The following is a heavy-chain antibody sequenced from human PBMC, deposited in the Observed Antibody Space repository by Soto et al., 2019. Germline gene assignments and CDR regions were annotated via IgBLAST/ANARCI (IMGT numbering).Heavy chain of an antibody. V-gene: IGHV4-34*01. J-gene: IGHJ5*02. CDR2: INHSGST. CDR1: GGSFSGYY. Sequence: SETLSLTCAVYGGSFSGYYWSWIRQPPGKGREGIGEINHSGSTNYNPSLKSRVTISVDTTKNQFSMKKSSVTAADTAEYYSARGVKECSYGHNWFDPWGQGTLVTVSS. D-gene: IGHD3-16*01. CDR3: ARGVKECSYGHNWFDP.